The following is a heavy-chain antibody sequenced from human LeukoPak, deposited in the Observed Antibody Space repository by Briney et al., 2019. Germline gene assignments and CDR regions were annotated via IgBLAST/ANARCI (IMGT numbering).Heavy chain of an antibody. CDR3: ARAGWELLRGGFDY. Sequence: GGSLRLSCAASGFTFSSYSMNWVRHAPGKGLEWVSSISSSSSYIYYADSVKGRFTISRDNAKNSLYLQMNSLRAEDTAVYYCARAGWELLRGGFDYWGQGTLVTVSS. J-gene: IGHJ4*02. CDR2: ISSSSSYI. D-gene: IGHD1-26*01. CDR1: GFTFSSYS. V-gene: IGHV3-21*01.